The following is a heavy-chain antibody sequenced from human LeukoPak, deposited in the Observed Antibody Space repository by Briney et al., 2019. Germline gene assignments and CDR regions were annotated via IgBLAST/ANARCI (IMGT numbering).Heavy chain of an antibody. Sequence: SETLSLTCTVSGYSISSGYDWGWIRPPPGKGREWIGSIYHSGSTYYNPSLKSRVTISVDTSKNQFSLKLSSVSAADTAVYYCARDGRLLHYFDYWGQGTLVIVSS. D-gene: IGHD1-26*01. CDR3: ARDGRLLHYFDY. CDR1: GYSISSGYD. V-gene: IGHV4-38-2*02. J-gene: IGHJ4*02. CDR2: IYHSGST.